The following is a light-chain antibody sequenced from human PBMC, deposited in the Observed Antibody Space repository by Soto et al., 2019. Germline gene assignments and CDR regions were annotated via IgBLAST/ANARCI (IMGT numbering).Light chain of an antibody. Sequence: QSVLTQSPSASASLGASVKLTCTLSSEHSSYAIAWHQQQPATGPRYLMNLNSDGSHSKGDGIPARFSGSSSGAERYLTISSLQSEDEADYYCQTWGTGIRVFGGGTKLTVL. CDR2: LNSDGSH. J-gene: IGLJ3*02. CDR3: QTWGTGIRV. CDR1: SEHSSYA. V-gene: IGLV4-69*01.